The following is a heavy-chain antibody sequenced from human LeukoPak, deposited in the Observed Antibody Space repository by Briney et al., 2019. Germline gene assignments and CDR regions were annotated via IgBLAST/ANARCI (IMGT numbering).Heavy chain of an antibody. Sequence: ASVKVSCKVSGYTLTELSMHWVRQAPGKGLEWMGGFDPEDGETIYAQKFQGRVTMTRDTSTSTVYMELSSLRSEDTAVYYCARSLRQWLAHDAFDIWGQGTMVTVSS. CDR1: GYTLTELS. CDR3: ARSLRQWLAHDAFDI. D-gene: IGHD6-19*01. V-gene: IGHV1-24*01. J-gene: IGHJ3*02. CDR2: FDPEDGET.